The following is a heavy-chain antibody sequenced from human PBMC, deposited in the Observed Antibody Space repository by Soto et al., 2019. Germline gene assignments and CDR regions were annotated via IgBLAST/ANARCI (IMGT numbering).Heavy chain of an antibody. CDR2: ISAYNGNT. CDR3: ATDLIRGVRYYYYGMDV. Sequence: ASVKVSCKASGYTFTSYGISWVRQAPGQGLEWMGWISAYNGNTNYAQKLQGRVTMTTDTSTSTAYMELRSLRSDDTAVYYCATDLIRGVRYYYYGMDVWGQGTPVTVSS. V-gene: IGHV1-18*01. D-gene: IGHD3-10*01. CDR1: GYTFTSYG. J-gene: IGHJ6*02.